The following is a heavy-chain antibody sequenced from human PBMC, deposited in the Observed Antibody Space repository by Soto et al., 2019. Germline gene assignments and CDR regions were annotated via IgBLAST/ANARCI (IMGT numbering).Heavy chain of an antibody. CDR2: ITGSGDNT. V-gene: IGHV3-23*01. CDR3: ARGKHGSGSYFPSYYYYMDV. CDR1: GFTFTTYA. J-gene: IGHJ6*03. Sequence: EVHLLESGGGLVQPGGSLRLSCAASGFTFTTYAMSWVRQAPGKGLEWVLSITGSGDNTYSADSVKGRFTISRDNSKNTLYLQMNGLRAEDTAVYYCARGKHGSGSYFPSYYYYMDVWGKGTTVTVSS. D-gene: IGHD3-10*01.